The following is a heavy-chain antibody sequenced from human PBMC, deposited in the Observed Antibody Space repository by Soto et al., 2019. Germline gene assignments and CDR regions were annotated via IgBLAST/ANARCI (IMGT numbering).Heavy chain of an antibody. CDR1: GGSVGDKTYY. Sequence: WETLALTCSVSGGSVGDKTYYWSWIRQSPGKGLEWIGYIYYSGTTNYNPSLKSRVTISVDTSKNQFSLRLDSVTAADTALYYCERITAVPNTRRPPNSFDYRGTAPLVTFSS. CDR3: ERITAVPNTRRPPNSFDY. D-gene: IGHD3-16*01. CDR2: IYYSGTT. V-gene: IGHV4-61*01. J-gene: IGHJ4*02.